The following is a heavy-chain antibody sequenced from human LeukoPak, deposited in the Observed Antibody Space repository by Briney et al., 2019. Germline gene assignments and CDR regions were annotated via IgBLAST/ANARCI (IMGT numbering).Heavy chain of an antibody. Sequence: GSSVKVSCKASGGTFSSYAISWVRQAPGQGLEWMGGIIPIFGTANYAQKFQGRVTITADESTSTAYMELSSLRSEDTAVYYCATTGTNLTAYYDILTGVGMDVWGQGITVTVSS. J-gene: IGHJ6*02. V-gene: IGHV1-69*01. CDR2: IIPIFGTA. CDR1: GGTFSSYA. D-gene: IGHD3-9*01. CDR3: ATTGTNLTAYYDILTGVGMDV.